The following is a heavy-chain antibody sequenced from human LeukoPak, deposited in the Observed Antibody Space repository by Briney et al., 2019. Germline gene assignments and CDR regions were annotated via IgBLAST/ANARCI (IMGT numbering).Heavy chain of an antibody. CDR3: AKDGTPYCSGDCYLDH. CDR2: ISGSGGST. Sequence: GGSLRLSCAASGFTFSSYAMHWVRQAPGKGLEWVSAISGSGGSTYYADSVKGRFTISRDNSKNTLYLQMNSLRAEDTAVYYCAKDGTPYCSGDCYLDHWGQGTLVTVSS. D-gene: IGHD2-21*02. V-gene: IGHV3-23*01. J-gene: IGHJ4*02. CDR1: GFTFSSYA.